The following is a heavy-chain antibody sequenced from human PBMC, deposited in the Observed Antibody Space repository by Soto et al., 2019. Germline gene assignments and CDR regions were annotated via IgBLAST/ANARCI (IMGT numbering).Heavy chain of an antibody. J-gene: IGHJ6*02. D-gene: IGHD2-2*02. CDR1: GFTFSSYA. CDR3: AKERIPAAIRYYYYGLDV. CDR2: ISGSGGST. V-gene: IGHV3-23*01. Sequence: PVGSLRLSCAASGFTFSSYAMSWVRQAPGKGLEWVSAISGSGGSTYYADSVKGRFTISRDNSKNTLYLQMNSLRAEDTAVYYCAKERIPAAIRYYYYGLDVWGQGTTVTVSS.